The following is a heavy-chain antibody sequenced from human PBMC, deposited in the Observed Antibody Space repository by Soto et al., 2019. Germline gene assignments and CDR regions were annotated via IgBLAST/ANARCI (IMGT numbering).Heavy chain of an antibody. CDR3: ARDPSQKSAIY. Sequence: GGSLRLSCAASGFTFSSYSMNWVRQAPGKGLEWVSSISSGSSYIYYADSVKGRFTISRDNAKNSLYLQMNSLTAEDTAVYYCARDPSQKSAIYWGQGTLLTVSS. D-gene: IGHD6-25*01. CDR2: ISSGSSYI. V-gene: IGHV3-21*01. J-gene: IGHJ4*02. CDR1: GFTFSSYS.